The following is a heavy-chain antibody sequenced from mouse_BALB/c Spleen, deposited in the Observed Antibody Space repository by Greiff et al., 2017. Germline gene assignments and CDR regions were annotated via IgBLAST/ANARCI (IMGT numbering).Heavy chain of an antibody. J-gene: IGHJ4*01. V-gene: IGHV2-9*02. CDR1: GFSLTSYG. CDR2: IWAGGST. Sequence: VMLVESGPGLVAPSQSLSITCTVSGFSLTSYGVHWVRQPPGKGLEWLGVIWAGGSTNYNSALMSRLSISKDNSKSQVFLKMNSLQTDDTAMYYCARERGLRDAMDYWGQGTSVTVSS. CDR3: ARERGLRDAMDY. D-gene: IGHD2-4*01.